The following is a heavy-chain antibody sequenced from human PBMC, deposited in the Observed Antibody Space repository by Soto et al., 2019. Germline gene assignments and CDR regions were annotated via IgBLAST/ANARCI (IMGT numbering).Heavy chain of an antibody. CDR2: IRSKAYGGTT. Sequence: TGGSLRLSCTASGFTFGDYAMSWFRQAPGKGLEWVGFIRSKAYGGTTEYAASVKGRFTISRDDSKSIAYLQMNSLKTEDTAAYYCTREGAIAAAVDYYYYYMDVWGKGTTVTVSS. J-gene: IGHJ6*03. CDR3: TREGAIAAAVDYYYYYMDV. CDR1: GFTFGDYA. V-gene: IGHV3-49*03. D-gene: IGHD6-13*01.